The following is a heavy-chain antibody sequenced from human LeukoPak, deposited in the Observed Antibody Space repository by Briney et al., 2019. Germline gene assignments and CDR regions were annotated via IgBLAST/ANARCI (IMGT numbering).Heavy chain of an antibody. V-gene: IGHV3-64*02. CDR1: GFTVSNHF. J-gene: IGHJ3*02. CDR3: TASQYCSGGDSDSLAFDI. Sequence: GRCLRPSWAASGFTVSNHFMHWARQDPGKGLESFSVISRTGGTTYYTDSVKGRFTIYRGNSKNTVYVKKGRLLHESMPVYECTASQYCSGGDSDSLAFDIWGQGTMVTVSS. D-gene: IGHD2-15*01. CDR2: ISRTGGTT.